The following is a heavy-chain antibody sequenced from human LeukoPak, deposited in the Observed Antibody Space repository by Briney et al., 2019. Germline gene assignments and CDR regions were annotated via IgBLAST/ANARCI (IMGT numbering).Heavy chain of an antibody. D-gene: IGHD6-13*01. CDR2: ISGSGGST. CDR1: GFTFSSYA. Sequence: PGGSLRLSCAASGFTFSSYAMSLVRQAPGKGLEWVSAISGSGGSTYYADSVKGRFTISRDNSKNTLYLQMNSLRAEDTAVYYCAKRIAAAGGNDAFDIWGQGTMVTVSS. V-gene: IGHV3-23*01. J-gene: IGHJ3*02. CDR3: AKRIAAAGGNDAFDI.